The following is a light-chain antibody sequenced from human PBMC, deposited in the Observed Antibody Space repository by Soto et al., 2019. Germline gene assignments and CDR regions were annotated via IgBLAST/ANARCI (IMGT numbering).Light chain of an antibody. Sequence: QSVLTQPPSVSGAPGQRVTISCTGGSSNIGAGYDVHWYQQLPGTAPKLLIYGNSNRPSGVPDRFSGSKSGTSASLAITGLQAEDEADYYCQSYDSSLSGSYVVFGGGTKVTVL. CDR3: QSYDSSLSGSYVV. CDR2: GNS. V-gene: IGLV1-40*01. J-gene: IGLJ2*01. CDR1: SSNIGAGYD.